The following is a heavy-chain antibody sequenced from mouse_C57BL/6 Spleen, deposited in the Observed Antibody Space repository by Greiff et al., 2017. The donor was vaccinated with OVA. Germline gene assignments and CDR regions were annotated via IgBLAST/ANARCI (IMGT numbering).Heavy chain of an antibody. Sequence: EVKLQQSGPELVKPGDSVKISCKASGYSFTGYFMNWVMQSHGKSLEWIGRINPYNGDTFYNQKFKGKATLTVDKSSSTAHMELRSLTSEDFAVYYCARSNYYGSSYFAYWGQGTLVTVSA. CDR1: GYSFTGYF. CDR3: ARSNYYGSSYFAY. J-gene: IGHJ3*01. D-gene: IGHD1-1*01. CDR2: INPYNGDT. V-gene: IGHV1-20*01.